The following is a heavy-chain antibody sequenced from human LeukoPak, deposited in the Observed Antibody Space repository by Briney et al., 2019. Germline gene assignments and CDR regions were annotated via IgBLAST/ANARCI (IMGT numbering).Heavy chain of an antibody. CDR2: IRSKAYGGTT. J-gene: IGHJ3*02. CDR3: TRGPTPYYDYVWGSYRYSEGDAFDI. CDR1: GFTFGDYA. Sequence: PGGSLRLSCTASGFTFGDYAMSWVRQAPGKGLEWVGFIRSKAYGGTTEYAASVKGRFTISRDDSKSIAYLQMNSLKTEDTAVYYCTRGPTPYYDYVWGSYRYSEGDAFDIWGQGTMVTVSS. D-gene: IGHD3-16*02. V-gene: IGHV3-49*04.